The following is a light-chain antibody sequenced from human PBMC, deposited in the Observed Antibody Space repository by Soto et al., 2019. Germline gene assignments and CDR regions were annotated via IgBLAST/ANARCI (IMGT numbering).Light chain of an antibody. J-gene: IGKJ3*01. CDR3: QQSYSTLFT. Sequence: DIPMTQSPSSLSASVGDRVTITCRASQSISSYLNWYQQKPGKAPKLLIYAASSLQSGVPSRFSGSGSGTDFTLTISSLQPEDVAKYYGQQSYSTLFTFGPGTKVYIK. CDR1: QSISSY. CDR2: AAS. V-gene: IGKV1-39*01.